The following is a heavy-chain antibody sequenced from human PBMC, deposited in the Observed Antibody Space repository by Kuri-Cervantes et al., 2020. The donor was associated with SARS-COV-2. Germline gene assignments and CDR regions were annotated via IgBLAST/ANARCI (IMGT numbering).Heavy chain of an antibody. CDR2: IYYSGSS. J-gene: IGHJ4*02. V-gene: IGHV4-39*07. D-gene: IGHD1-26*01. CDR1: GFTFRSYS. CDR3: SRSYSGSSYYFDY. Sequence: GSLRLSCAASGFTFRSYSMNWVRHPPGKGLEWMGSIYYSGSSYYNPSLKSRVTISVDTSKNQFSLKLSSVTAADTAVYYCSRSYSGSSYYFDYWGQGTLVTVSS.